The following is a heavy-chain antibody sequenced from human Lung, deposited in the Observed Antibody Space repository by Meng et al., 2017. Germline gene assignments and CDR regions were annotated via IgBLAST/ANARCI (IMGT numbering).Heavy chain of an antibody. CDR3: ARSQQWLDS. Sequence: VHLQQAGPGLVKPSQTLSPPCAISGDSVASNRAAWNWIRQSPSSGLEWLGRTYYRSKWYNGYAVSGRSRITINPDTSKNQFSLQLNSVTPEDTAVYYCARSQQWLDSWGQGTLVTVSS. J-gene: IGHJ4*02. CDR2: TYYRSKWYN. D-gene: IGHD6-19*01. CDR1: GDSVASNRAA. V-gene: IGHV6-1*01.